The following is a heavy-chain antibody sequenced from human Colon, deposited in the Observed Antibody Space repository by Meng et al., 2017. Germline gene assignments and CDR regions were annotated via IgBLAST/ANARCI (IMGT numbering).Heavy chain of an antibody. Sequence: QLQLQESGSGLVKPSQTLSLTCSVPGGSISSSSYHWGWIRQPPGKGLEWIGSIYYTGSTYYNPSLKSRVTISVDTSKNQFSLKLSSVTAADTAVYYCAREVSRDNSGYLNYFDYWGQGALVTVSS. V-gene: IGHV4-39*07. D-gene: IGHD3-22*01. J-gene: IGHJ4*02. CDR1: GGSISSSSYH. CDR3: AREVSRDNSGYLNYFDY. CDR2: IYYTGST.